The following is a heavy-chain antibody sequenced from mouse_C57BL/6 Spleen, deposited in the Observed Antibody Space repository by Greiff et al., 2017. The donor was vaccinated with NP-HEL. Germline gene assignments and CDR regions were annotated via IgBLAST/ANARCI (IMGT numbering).Heavy chain of an antibody. CDR1: GFNIKDDY. CDR3: TTVEEDGSSAY. V-gene: IGHV14-4*01. D-gene: IGHD1-1*01. CDR2: IDPENGDT. J-gene: IGHJ3*01. Sequence: EVQLQQSGAELVRPGASVKLSCTASGFNIKDDYMHWVKQRPEQGLEWIGWIDPENGDTEYASKFQGKATITADTSSNTAYLQLSSLTSEDTAVYYCTTVEEDGSSAYWGQGTLVTVSA.